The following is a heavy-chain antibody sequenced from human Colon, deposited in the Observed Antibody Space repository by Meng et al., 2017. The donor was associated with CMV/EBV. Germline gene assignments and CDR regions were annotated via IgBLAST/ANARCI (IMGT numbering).Heavy chain of an antibody. Sequence: ASVKVSCKASGYTFTNYYMHWVRQAPGQGYEWMGVINSSGGSTSHAQKFQGRLTMTRDTSTSTVYMELSSLRSEDTAVYYCARIDAESSGWYGGLDYWGQGTLVTVSS. CDR3: ARIDAESSGWYGGLDY. CDR1: GYTFTNYY. CDR2: INSSGGST. D-gene: IGHD6-19*01. J-gene: IGHJ4*02. V-gene: IGHV1-46*01.